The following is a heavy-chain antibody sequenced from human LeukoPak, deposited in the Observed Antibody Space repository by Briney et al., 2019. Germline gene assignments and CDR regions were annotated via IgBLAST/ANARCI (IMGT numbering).Heavy chain of an antibody. D-gene: IGHD2-2*01. CDR2: ISSSSSYI. V-gene: IGHV3-21*01. J-gene: IGHJ6*03. Sequence: PGGSLRLSCAASGFTFSSYSMNWVRQAPGKGLEWVSSISSSSSYIYYADSVKGRFTISRDNAKNSLYLQMNSLRAEDTAVYYCARVGPAVNGYYYYMDVWGKGTTVTVSS. CDR3: ARVGPAVNGYYYYMDV. CDR1: GFTFSSYS.